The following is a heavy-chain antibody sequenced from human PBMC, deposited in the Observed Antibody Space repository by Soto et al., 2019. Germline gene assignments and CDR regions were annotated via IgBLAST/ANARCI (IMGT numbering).Heavy chain of an antibody. Sequence: QVQLQESGPGLLKPSQTLSLTCSVSGASTVSHYHWTWIRQPPGKGLEWMGYIFNSGTTFYNASLKSRLSISMDTSGTHFSLELRSVTAADTAVYYCALALGPTTGLDYWGQGPLVTVSS. CDR3: ALALGPTTGLDY. CDR1: GASTVSHYH. V-gene: IGHV4-31*02. CDR2: IFNSGTT. D-gene: IGHD1-26*01. J-gene: IGHJ4*02.